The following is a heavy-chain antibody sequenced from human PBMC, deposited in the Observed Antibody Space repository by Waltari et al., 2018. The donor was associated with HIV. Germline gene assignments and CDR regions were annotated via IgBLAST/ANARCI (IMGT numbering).Heavy chain of an antibody. CDR2: IYISGST. Sequence: QVQLQESGPGLVKPSQTLSLTCTVSGGSISSGSYYWSWIRQPAGKGLEWIGRIYISGSTNYNPSLKSRVTISVDTSKNQFSLKLSSVTAADTAVYYCARELFLAGWLHFKYFDLWGRGTLVTVSS. V-gene: IGHV4-61*02. J-gene: IGHJ2*01. CDR1: GGSISSGSYY. CDR3: ARELFLAGWLHFKYFDL. D-gene: IGHD5-12*01.